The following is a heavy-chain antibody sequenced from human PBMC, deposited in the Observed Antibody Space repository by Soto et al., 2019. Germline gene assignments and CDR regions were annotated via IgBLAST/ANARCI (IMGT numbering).Heavy chain of an antibody. CDR2: IYYSGST. D-gene: IGHD4-17*01. J-gene: IGHJ4*02. Sequence: PSETLSLTCTVSGGSISSYYWSWIRQPPGKGLEWIGYIYYSGSTNYNPSLKSRVTISVDTSKNQFSLKLSSVTAADTAVYYCVRGYSWYGDPGFDYWGQGTLVTVSS. V-gene: IGHV4-59*01. CDR1: GGSISSYY. CDR3: VRGYSWYGDPGFDY.